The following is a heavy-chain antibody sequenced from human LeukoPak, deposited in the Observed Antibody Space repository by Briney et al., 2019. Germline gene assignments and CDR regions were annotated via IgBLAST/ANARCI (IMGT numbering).Heavy chain of an antibody. J-gene: IGHJ3*02. CDR3: ARGAWITMVRGVIYAFDI. D-gene: IGHD3-10*01. V-gene: IGHV4-34*09. CDR2: IHYSGSA. CDR1: GGSFSGYY. Sequence: SETLSLTCAVYGGSFSGYYWTWIRQPPGKGLEWIGEIHYSGSATYNPSLKSRVTISVDTSKNQFSLKLSSVTAADTAVYYCARGAWITMVRGVIYAFDIWGQGTMVTVSS.